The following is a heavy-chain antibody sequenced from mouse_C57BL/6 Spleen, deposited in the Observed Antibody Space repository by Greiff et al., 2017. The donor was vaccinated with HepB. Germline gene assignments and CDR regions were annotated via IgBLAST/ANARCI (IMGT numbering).Heavy chain of an antibody. D-gene: IGHD1-1*01. J-gene: IGHJ4*01. CDR1: GYTFTSYG. CDR3: AREDYGSSGRAMDY. V-gene: IGHV1-81*01. CDR2: IYPRSGNT. Sequence: QVQLQQSGAELARPGASVKLSCKASGYTFTSYGISWVKQRTGQGLEWIGEIYPRSGNTYYNEKFKGKATLTADKSSSTAYMELRSLTSEDSAVYFCAREDYGSSGRAMDYWGQGTSVTVSS.